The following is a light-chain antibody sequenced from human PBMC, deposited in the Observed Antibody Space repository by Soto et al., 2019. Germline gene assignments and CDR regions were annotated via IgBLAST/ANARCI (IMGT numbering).Light chain of an antibody. V-gene: IGLV1-40*01. Sequence: QSVLTQPPSVSGAPGQRVTISYTGSSSNIGAGYVHWYQQLPGTAPKLLIYGNNNRPSGVPDRFSGSKSGTSASLAITGLQAEDEADYYCQSYDSSLSGRVFGGGTKLTVL. CDR1: SSNIGAGY. CDR3: QSYDSSLSGRV. CDR2: GNN. J-gene: IGLJ3*02.